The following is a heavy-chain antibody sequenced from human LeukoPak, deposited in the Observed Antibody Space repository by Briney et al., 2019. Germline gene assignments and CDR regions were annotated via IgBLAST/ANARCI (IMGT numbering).Heavy chain of an antibody. D-gene: IGHD2-15*01. CDR3: ARVLRYCSGGNCYSGGLGYMDV. CDR2: MNPNSGNT. CDR1: GYTFTSYD. Sequence: ASVKVSCKASGYTFTSYDINWARQATGQGLEWMGWMNPNSGNTGYAQKFQGRVTITRNTSISTAYMELSSLRAEDTAVYYCARVLRYCSGGNCYSGGLGYMDVWGKGTTVTISS. J-gene: IGHJ6*03. V-gene: IGHV1-8*03.